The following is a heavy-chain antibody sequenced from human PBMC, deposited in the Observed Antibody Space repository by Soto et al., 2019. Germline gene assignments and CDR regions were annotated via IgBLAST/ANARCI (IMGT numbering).Heavy chain of an antibody. J-gene: IGHJ4*02. V-gene: IGHV1-69*13. CDR3: ARSMFLPFGELLLGRGPFDY. CDR2: IIPIFGTA. Sequence: ASVKVSCKASGGTFSSYAISWVRQAPGQGLEWMGGIIPIFGTANYAQKFQGRVTITADESTSTAYMELSSLRSEDTAVYYCARSMFLPFGELLLGRGPFDYWGQGTLVTVSS. CDR1: GGTFSSYA. D-gene: IGHD3-10*01.